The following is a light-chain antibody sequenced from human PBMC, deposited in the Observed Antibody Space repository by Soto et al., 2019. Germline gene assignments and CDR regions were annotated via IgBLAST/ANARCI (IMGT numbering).Light chain of an antibody. Sequence: EVVMTQSPATLSVSPGERAALSCRASESVSSNLAWYQQRPGQAPRLVIYGASSRATGVPDRFSGSGSGTDFTLTISRLEPEDFAVYYCHKRQSWPRTFGQGTKVDI. CDR1: ESVSSN. CDR2: GAS. V-gene: IGKV3D-15*01. CDR3: HKRQSWPRT. J-gene: IGKJ1*01.